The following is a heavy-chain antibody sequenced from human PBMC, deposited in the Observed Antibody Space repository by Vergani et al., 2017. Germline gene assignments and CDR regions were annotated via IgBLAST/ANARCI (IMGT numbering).Heavy chain of an antibody. CDR3: ARVSLGGYYYGMDV. D-gene: IGHD2-15*01. CDR2: VSGSSSYI. V-gene: IGHV3-21*01. J-gene: IGHJ6*02. CDR1: GFSFPGYA. Sequence: EVQLLESGGGLVQPGGSLRLSCEASGFSFPGYAMSWVRQAPGKGLEWVSSVSGSSSYIYYADSVKGRFTISRDNAKNSLYLQMNSLRAEDTAVYYCARVSLGGYYYGMDVWGQGTTVTVSS.